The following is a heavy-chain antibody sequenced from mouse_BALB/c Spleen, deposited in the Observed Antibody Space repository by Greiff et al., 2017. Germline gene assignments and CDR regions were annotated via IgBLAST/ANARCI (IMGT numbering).Heavy chain of an antibody. CDR2: IYPYNGGT. CDR3: ARDRAHAMDY. J-gene: IGHJ4*01. D-gene: IGHD3-3*01. V-gene: IGHV1S29*02. CDR1: GYTFTDYN. Sequence: VQLQQSGPELVKPGASVKISCKASGYTFTDYNMHWVKQSHGKSLEWIGYIYPYNGGTGYNQKFKSKATLTVDNSSSTAYMELRSLTSEDSAVYYCARDRAHAMDYWGQGNSVTVSS.